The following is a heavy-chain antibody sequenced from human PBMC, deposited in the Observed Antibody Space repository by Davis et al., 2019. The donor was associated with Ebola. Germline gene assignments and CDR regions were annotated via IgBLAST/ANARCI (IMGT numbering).Heavy chain of an antibody. D-gene: IGHD4-17*01. J-gene: IGHJ4*02. CDR1: GGSFSGHY. CDR2: INHSGIT. CDR3: ARSATVTTAAFEY. V-gene: IGHV4-34*01. Sequence: PGGSLRLSCAVYGGSFSGHYWSWIRQPPGKGLDWIGEINHSGITNYNPSLKSRVTISLDTSKNQFSLRVNSVTAADTAVYYCARSATVTTAAFEYWGRGTLVTVSS.